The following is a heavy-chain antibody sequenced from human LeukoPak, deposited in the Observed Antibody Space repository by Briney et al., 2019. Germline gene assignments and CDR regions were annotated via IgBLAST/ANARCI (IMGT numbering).Heavy chain of an antibody. CDR2: IYTSGST. Sequence: SETLSLTCTVSGGSISSYYWSWIRQPAGKGLEWIGRIYTSGSTNYNPSLKSRVTMSVDTSKNQFSLKLSSVTAADTAVYYCARSRFGSGSPNLDYCGQGTLVTVSS. D-gene: IGHD3-10*01. V-gene: IGHV4-4*07. CDR1: GGSISSYY. CDR3: ARSRFGSGSPNLDY. J-gene: IGHJ4*02.